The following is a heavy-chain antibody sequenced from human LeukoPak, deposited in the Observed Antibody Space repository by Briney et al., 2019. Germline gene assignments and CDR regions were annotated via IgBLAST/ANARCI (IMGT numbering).Heavy chain of an antibody. Sequence: PGGSLRLSCAASGFTFSSYSMNWVRQAPGKGLEWVSSISSSSSYIHYADSVKGRFTISRDNAKNSLYLQMNSLRAEDTAVYYCARGKPSLSYDFWSGYPNDAFDIWGQGTMVTVSS. CDR2: ISSSSSYI. CDR1: GFTFSSYS. J-gene: IGHJ3*02. V-gene: IGHV3-21*01. D-gene: IGHD3-3*01. CDR3: ARGKPSLSYDFWSGYPNDAFDI.